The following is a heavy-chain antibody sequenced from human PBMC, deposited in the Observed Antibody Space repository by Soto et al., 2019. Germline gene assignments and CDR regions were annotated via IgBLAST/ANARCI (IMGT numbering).Heavy chain of an antibody. CDR2: IDPTDSDT. V-gene: IGHV5-10-1*01. J-gene: IGHJ6*02. CDR1: GYNFMKYW. Sequence: SLKISGKGFGYNFMKYWIIWVRQMPGKGLEWMGRIDPTDSDTNYSPSFQGHVTISVDKSITTAFLQWSSLQASDTAIYYCASRARTTPRSFNDMVVCGQVTPGT. CDR3: ASRARTTPRSFNDMVV. D-gene: IGHD1-26*01.